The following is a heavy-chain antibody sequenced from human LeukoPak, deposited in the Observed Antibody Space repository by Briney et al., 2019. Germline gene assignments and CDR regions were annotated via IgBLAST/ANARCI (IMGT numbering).Heavy chain of an antibody. V-gene: IGHV4-59*08. J-gene: IGHJ5*02. Sequence: SETLSLTCTVSSGSIRSYYWSWIRQPPGKGLEWIGYVYYSGSTDYNPSLKSRVTISVDTSKNQFSLNLTSVTAADTAVYYCARVPGPNWFDPWGQGTLVTVSS. CDR2: VYYSGST. CDR1: SGSIRSYY. CDR3: ARVPGPNWFDP.